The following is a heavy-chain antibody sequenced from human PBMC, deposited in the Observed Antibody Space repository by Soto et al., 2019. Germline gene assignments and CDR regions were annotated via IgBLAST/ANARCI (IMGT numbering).Heavy chain of an antibody. CDR3: ARQGDEGSITRYYYYYMDV. Sequence: SETLSLTCTVSGGSISSYYWSWIRQPPGKGLEWIGYINYSGSTNYNPSLKSRVTISVDTSKNQFSLKLSSVTAADTAVYYCARQGDEGSITRYYYYYMDVWGKGTTVTVSS. D-gene: IGHD4-4*01. CDR1: GGSISSYY. V-gene: IGHV4-59*08. J-gene: IGHJ6*03. CDR2: INYSGST.